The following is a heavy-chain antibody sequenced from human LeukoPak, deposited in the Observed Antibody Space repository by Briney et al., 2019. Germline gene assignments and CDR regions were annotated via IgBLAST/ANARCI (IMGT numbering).Heavy chain of an antibody. V-gene: IGHV1-46*01. J-gene: IGHJ4*02. D-gene: IGHD6-6*01. Sequence: ASVKVSCKASGYTFPSYFMHWVRQAPGQGLEWMGIINPTGGSTTYAQKFQGRVTTTRDTSTSTVYMELSSLRSDDTAVYYCARTAARRLDYWGQGTLVTVSS. CDR1: GYTFPSYF. CDR3: ARTAARRLDY. CDR2: INPTGGST.